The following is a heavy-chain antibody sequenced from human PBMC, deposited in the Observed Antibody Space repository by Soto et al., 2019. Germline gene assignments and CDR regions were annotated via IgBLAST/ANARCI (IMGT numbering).Heavy chain of an antibody. CDR1: GFTFSSYA. CDR2: ISGSGGST. CDR3: ARHNTRRSIAAAGTYFDY. D-gene: IGHD6-13*01. V-gene: IGHV3-23*01. Sequence: VGSLRLSCAVSGFTFSSYAMSWVRQAPGKGLEWVSAISGSGGSTYYADSVKGRFTISRDNSKNTLYLQMNSLRAEDTAVYYCARHNTRRSIAAAGTYFDYWGQGTLVTVSS. J-gene: IGHJ4*02.